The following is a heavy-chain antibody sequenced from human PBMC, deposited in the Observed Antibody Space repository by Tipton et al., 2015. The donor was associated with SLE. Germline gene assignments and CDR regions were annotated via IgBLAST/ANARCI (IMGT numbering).Heavy chain of an antibody. CDR2: ISYDGSNK. CDR1: GFTFSSYG. J-gene: IGHJ3*02. V-gene: IGHV3-30*18. CDR3: AKDLRYFDWFHQFDI. D-gene: IGHD3-9*01. Sequence: QVQLVQSGGGLVQPGGSLRLSCAASGFTFSSYGMHWVRQAPGKGLEWVAVISYDGSNKYYADSVKGRFTISRDNSKNTLYLQMNSLRAEDTAVYYCAKDLRYFDWFHQFDIWGQGTMVTVSS.